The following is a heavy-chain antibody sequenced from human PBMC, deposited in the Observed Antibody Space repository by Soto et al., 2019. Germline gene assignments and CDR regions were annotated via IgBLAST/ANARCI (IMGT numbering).Heavy chain of an antibody. Sequence: GASVKVSCKASGYTFTGYYMHWVRQAPGQGLEWMGWINPNSGGTNYAQKFQGWVTMTRDTSISTAYMELSRLRSDDTAVYYCARGVYSNSYTNYYYGMDVWGQGTTVTVSS. V-gene: IGHV1-2*04. J-gene: IGHJ6*02. CDR1: GYTFTGYY. CDR3: ARGVYSNSYTNYYYGMDV. CDR2: INPNSGGT. D-gene: IGHD4-4*01.